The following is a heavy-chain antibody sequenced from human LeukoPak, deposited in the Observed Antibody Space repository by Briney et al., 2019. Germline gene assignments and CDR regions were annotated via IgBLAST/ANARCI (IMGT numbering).Heavy chain of an antibody. CDR2: ISYDGSNK. D-gene: IGHD5-12*01. CDR3: VVFSGYDQPDY. J-gene: IGHJ4*02. Sequence: GGSLRLSCAASGFTFSSYAMHWVRQAPGKGLEWVAVISYDGSNKYYADSVKGRFTISRDNSKNTLYLQMNSLRAEDTAVYYCVVFSGYDQPDYWGQGTLVTVSS. V-gene: IGHV3-30-3*01. CDR1: GFTFSSYA.